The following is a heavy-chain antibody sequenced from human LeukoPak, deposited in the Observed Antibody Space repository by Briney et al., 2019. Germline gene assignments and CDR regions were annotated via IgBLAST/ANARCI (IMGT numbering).Heavy chain of an antibody. CDR1: GFTFSSYS. D-gene: IGHD6-13*01. Sequence: PGGSLRLSCAASGFTFSSYSMNWVRQAPGKGLEWVSSISSISSYIYYADSVKGRFTISRDNAKNSLYLQMNGLRAEDTAVYYCAKAARIAAAGTVSYYFDYWGQGTLVTVSS. CDR3: AKAARIAAAGTVSYYFDY. CDR2: ISSISSYI. V-gene: IGHV3-21*04. J-gene: IGHJ4*02.